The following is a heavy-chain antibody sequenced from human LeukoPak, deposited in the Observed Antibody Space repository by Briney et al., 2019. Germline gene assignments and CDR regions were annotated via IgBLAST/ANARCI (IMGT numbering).Heavy chain of an antibody. CDR2: ISDDSGTI. J-gene: IGHJ4*02. CDR3: ARRFDS. Sequence: GGSLRLSCAASGYTFSTYSMNWVRQAPGKGLEWVSYISDDSGTIYYADSVKGRFTISRDNAKNSLYLQMNSLRAEDTAVYYCARRFDSWGQGTLVTVSS. V-gene: IGHV3-48*01. CDR1: GYTFSTYS.